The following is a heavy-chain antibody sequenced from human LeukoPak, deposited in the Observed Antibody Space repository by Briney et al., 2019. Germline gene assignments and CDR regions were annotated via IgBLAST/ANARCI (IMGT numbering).Heavy chain of an antibody. Sequence: PSETLSLTCTVSGGSISSGGYYWSWIRQHPGKGLEWIGYIYYSGSTYYNPSLKSRVTISVDTSKNQFSLKLSSVTAADTAVYYCARDPVRSAAADHYWGQGTLVTVSS. CDR3: ARDPVRSAAADHY. V-gene: IGHV4-31*03. CDR1: GGSISSGGYY. J-gene: IGHJ4*02. D-gene: IGHD6-13*01. CDR2: IYYSGST.